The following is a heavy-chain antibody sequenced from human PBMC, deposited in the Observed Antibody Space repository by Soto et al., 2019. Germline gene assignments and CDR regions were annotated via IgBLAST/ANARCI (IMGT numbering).Heavy chain of an antibody. CDR3: ARSYDSSGRPRHYFDY. V-gene: IGHV4-59*01. CDR1: GGSISNFY. CDR2: IYYSGTT. D-gene: IGHD3-22*01. Sequence: SETLSLTCTVSGGSISNFYWSWIRQPPGKGLEWIGYIYYSGTTSYNPSLNSRVTISVDTSKNQSSLKLSSVTAADTAVYYCARSYDSSGRPRHYFDYWGQGALVTVSS. J-gene: IGHJ4*02.